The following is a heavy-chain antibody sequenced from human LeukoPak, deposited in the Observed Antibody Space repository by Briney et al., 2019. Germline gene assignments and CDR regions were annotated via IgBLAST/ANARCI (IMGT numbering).Heavy chain of an antibody. D-gene: IGHD3-22*01. J-gene: IGHJ4*02. CDR2: IRYDGSNK. CDR3: AKGMDSSGYHYRMAYFDY. Sequence: GGSLRLSCAASGFTLSSYGMNWGRQAPGKGLEWVAFIRYDGSNKYYGDSVKGRFTISRDNSKNTLYLQMNSLRAEDTAVYYCAKGMDSSGYHYRMAYFDYWGQGTLVTVSS. CDR1: GFTLSSYG. V-gene: IGHV3-30*02.